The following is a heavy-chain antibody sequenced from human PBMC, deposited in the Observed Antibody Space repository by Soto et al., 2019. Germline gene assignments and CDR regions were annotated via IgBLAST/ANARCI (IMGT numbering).Heavy chain of an antibody. D-gene: IGHD6-19*01. Sequence: PSETLSLTCTVSGGSIISYYCIWIRHPALKGLEWIGYIYYSGSTNYNPSLKSRVTISVDTSKNQFSLKLSSVTAADTAVYYCASVAVAGTDYYYGMDVWGQGTTVTVSS. V-gene: IGHV4-59*01. CDR2: IYYSGST. J-gene: IGHJ6*02. CDR3: ASVAVAGTDYYYGMDV. CDR1: GGSIISYY.